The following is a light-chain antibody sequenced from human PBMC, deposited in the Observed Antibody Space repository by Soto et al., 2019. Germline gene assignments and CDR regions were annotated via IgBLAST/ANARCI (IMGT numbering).Light chain of an antibody. CDR1: QSISSW. V-gene: IGKV1-5*03. CDR2: KAS. CDR3: QQYHSYPLT. J-gene: IGKJ4*01. Sequence: DIQMTQSPSTLSASVGDRVTITCRASQSISSWLAWYQQKPGKAPKLLIYKASSLESGVPSRFSGGGSGTEFTLNISSLQPDDFATYYCQQYHSYPLTFGGGTKVEFK.